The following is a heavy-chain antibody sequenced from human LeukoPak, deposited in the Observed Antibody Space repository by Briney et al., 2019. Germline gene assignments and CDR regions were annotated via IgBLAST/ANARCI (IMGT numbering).Heavy chain of an antibody. D-gene: IGHD6-19*01. CDR3: ARFSFGYSSSGYFDY. CDR2: IKQGGSEK. CDR1: GFSFSNYA. Sequence: GGSLRLSCSAPGFSFSNYAMYWVRQAPGKGLEWVANIKQGGSEKYYVDSVKGRFTTSRDNAKNSLYLQMNSLRAEDTAVYYCARFSFGYSSSGYFDYWGQGTLVTVSS. J-gene: IGHJ4*02. V-gene: IGHV3-7*01.